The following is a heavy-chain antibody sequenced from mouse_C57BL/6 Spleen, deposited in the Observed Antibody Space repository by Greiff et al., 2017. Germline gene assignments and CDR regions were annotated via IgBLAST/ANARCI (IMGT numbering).Heavy chain of an antibody. Sequence: VKLVESGPELVRPGASVKISCKAPGYTFTSHWMQWVRQRPGQGLEWIGEIFPGSGSTYYNEEFKGEGTLTVDTSSRTAFLQLNSLTSEDSAVYFCARGGYDDDDAMDYWGQGTSVTVSS. D-gene: IGHD2-4*01. CDR1: GYTFTSHW. J-gene: IGHJ4*01. V-gene: IGHV1-56*01. CDR2: IFPGSGST. CDR3: ARGGYDDDDAMDY.